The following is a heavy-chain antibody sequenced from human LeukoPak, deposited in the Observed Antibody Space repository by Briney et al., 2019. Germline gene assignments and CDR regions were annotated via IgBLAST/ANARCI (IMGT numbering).Heavy chain of an antibody. Sequence: GGSLTLSCAASGFTFSGYWMSWLRQAPGKGLEWVANIKQDGGEKYYVDSVKVRFTISRDNARNSLYLQINSLRAEDTAVYYCARPRYSGYDYRFFDYWGQGTLVTVSS. CDR2: IKQDGGEK. CDR3: ARPRYSGYDYRFFDY. D-gene: IGHD5-12*01. J-gene: IGHJ4*02. V-gene: IGHV3-7*01. CDR1: GFTFSGYW.